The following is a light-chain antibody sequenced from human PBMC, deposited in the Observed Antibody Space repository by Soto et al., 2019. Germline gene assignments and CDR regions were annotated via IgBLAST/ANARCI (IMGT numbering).Light chain of an antibody. CDR1: QHIHNW. J-gene: IGKJ1*01. V-gene: IGKV1-5*01. CDR2: DAS. Sequence: DIQMTQSPSTLSASIGDSFTITGRASQHIHNWIAWYPQKPGKAPKFLIYDASTLESGVPSRFSGSGFGTEFSLTISSLQPDDFGSYYCQQYDNYRAFGQGTKVDIK. CDR3: QQYDNYRA.